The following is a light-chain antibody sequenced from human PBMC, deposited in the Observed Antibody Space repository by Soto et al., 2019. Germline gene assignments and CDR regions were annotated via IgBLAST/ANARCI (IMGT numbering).Light chain of an antibody. CDR1: NIRSKS. CDR3: QVWDSSSDHPV. Sequence: SYELTQPPSVSVAPGKTARITCGGNNIRSKSVHWYQQKPGQAPVLVIYCDSDRPSGIPERFSGSNSGNTATLTISRVEAGDEADFYCQVWDSSSDHPVFGTGTKVTVL. J-gene: IGLJ1*01. CDR2: CDS. V-gene: IGLV3-21*04.